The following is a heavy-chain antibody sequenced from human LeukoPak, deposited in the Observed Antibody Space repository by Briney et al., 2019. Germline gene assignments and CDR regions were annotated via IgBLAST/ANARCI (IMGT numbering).Heavy chain of an antibody. J-gene: IGHJ5*02. V-gene: IGHV1-2*04. D-gene: IGHD2-15*01. CDR1: GYTFTSYY. CDR3: ARAYCSGGSCYSDWFDP. CDR2: INPNSGGT. Sequence: GASVKVSCKASGYTFTSYYMHWVRQAPGQGLEWMGWINPNSGGTNYAQKFQGWVTMTRDTSISTAYMELSRLRSDDTAVYYCARAYCSGGSCYSDWFDPWGQGTLVTVSS.